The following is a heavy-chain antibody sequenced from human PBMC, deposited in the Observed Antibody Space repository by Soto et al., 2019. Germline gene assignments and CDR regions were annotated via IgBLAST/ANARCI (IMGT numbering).Heavy chain of an antibody. CDR3: AREDDSTGHYSWFDP. J-gene: IGHJ5*02. V-gene: IGHV1-69*01. CDR2: FVPMFGSA. CDR1: GTTFDSFT. Sequence: QVLLVQSGAEVKNPGSSVKVSCKPSGTTFDSFTFNWVRQAPGQGLEWMGGFVPMFGSASIAQRFQGRVRIAEDASTGTGYMELSDLRSEDTAIYYSAREDDSTGHYSWFDPWGPGTLVTVSS. D-gene: IGHD3-9*01.